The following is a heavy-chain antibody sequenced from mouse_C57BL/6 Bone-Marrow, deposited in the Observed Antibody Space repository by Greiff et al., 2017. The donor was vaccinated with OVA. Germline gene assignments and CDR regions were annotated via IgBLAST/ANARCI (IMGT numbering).Heavy chain of an antibody. J-gene: IGHJ3*01. CDR1: GFTFSSYA. V-gene: IGHV5-4*03. Sequence: EVMLVESGGGLVKPGGSLKLSCAASGFTFSSYAMSWVRQTPEKRLEWVATISDGGSYTYYPDNVKGRFTISRDNAKNNLYLQMSQMKSEDTAMYYCARRSYYYYAWLDYWGQGTLVTVSA. D-gene: IGHD2-4*01. CDR3: ARRSYYYYAWLDY. CDR2: ISDGGSYT.